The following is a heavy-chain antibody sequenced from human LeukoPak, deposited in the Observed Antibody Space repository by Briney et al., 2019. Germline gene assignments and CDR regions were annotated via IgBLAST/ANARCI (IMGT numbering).Heavy chain of an antibody. CDR3: ARGAVDILTGPHPHTDY. D-gene: IGHD3-9*01. V-gene: IGHV3-23*01. CDR2: ISGSGGST. J-gene: IGHJ4*02. Sequence: GGSLRLSCAASGFTFSSYAVRWVRQALGKGLEWVSAISGSGGSTYYADSVKGRFTISRDNSKNTLYLQMNSLRAEDTAVYYCARGAVDILTGPHPHTDYWGQGTLVTVSS. CDR1: GFTFSSYA.